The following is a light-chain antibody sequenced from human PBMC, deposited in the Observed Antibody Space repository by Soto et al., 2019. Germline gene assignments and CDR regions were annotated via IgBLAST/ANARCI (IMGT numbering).Light chain of an antibody. CDR2: DAS. CDR1: QSVSSI. J-gene: IGKJ5*01. V-gene: IGKV3-15*01. CDR3: QQYHNWPPIT. Sequence: EIVMTQSPATLSVSPGERATLSCRASQSVSSILAWYQQKPGQAPRLLIYDASTRATGIPARFSGSGAGTEFTLTISSLQSEDLAVYHCQQYHNWPPITFGQGTRLEIK.